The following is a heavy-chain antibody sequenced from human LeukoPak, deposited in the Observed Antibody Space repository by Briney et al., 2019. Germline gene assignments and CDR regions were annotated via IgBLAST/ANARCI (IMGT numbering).Heavy chain of an antibody. CDR1: GGTFSSYA. Sequence: SVKVSCKASGGTFSSYAISWVRQAPGQGLEWMGGIIPIFGTANYAQKFQGRVTITTDETTSTAYMELSSLRSEDTAVYYCAPEYSSSSYYFDYWGQGTLVTVSS. CDR2: IIPIFGTA. CDR3: APEYSSSSYYFDY. V-gene: IGHV1-69*05. D-gene: IGHD6-6*01. J-gene: IGHJ4*02.